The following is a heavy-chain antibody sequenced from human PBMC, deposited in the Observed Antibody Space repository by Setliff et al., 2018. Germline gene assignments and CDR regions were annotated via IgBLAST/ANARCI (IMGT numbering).Heavy chain of an antibody. CDR2: VSFSGSA. Sequence: PSETLSLTCAVYGDSFSDYYWSWIRQPPGKGLEWIGSVSFSGSAYFSPSLTSRVAISLDTSTNGFSLKLSSLIAADTAVYYCARDPGFHSGTWSLDSWGQGRLVTVSS. V-gene: IGHV4-34*01. CDR3: ARDPGFHSGTWSLDS. CDR1: GDSFSDYY. D-gene: IGHD2-21*01. J-gene: IGHJ4*02.